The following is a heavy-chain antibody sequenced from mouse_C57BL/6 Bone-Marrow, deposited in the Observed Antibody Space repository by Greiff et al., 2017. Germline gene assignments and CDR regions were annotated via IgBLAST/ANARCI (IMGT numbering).Heavy chain of an antibody. CDR3: TRDQGGSMITTFAY. V-gene: IGHV5-9-1*02. CDR1: GFTFRRYA. CDR2: ISSGGDYI. D-gene: IGHD2-4*01. Sequence: DVMLVESGEGLVKPGGSLKLSCAASGFTFRRYAMSWVRQTPEQRVEWVAYISSGGDYIYYADTVRGRFTISRDNAWNTLYLQMSSLKSEDTAMYYCTRDQGGSMITTFAYWGQGTLVTVSA. J-gene: IGHJ3*01.